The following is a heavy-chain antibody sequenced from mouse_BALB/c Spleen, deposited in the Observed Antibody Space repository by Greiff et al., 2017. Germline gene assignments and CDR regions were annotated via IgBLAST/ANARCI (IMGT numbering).Heavy chain of an antibody. J-gene: IGHJ4*01. Sequence: EVQLQQSGAELVKPGASVKLSCTASGFNIKDTYMHWVKQRPEQGLEWIGRIDPANGNTKYDPKFQGKATITADTSSNTAYLQLSSLTSEDTAVYYCARLNWAYAMDYWGQGTSVTVSS. CDR2: IDPANGNT. CDR3: ARLNWAYAMDY. D-gene: IGHD4-1*01. CDR1: GFNIKDTY. V-gene: IGHV14-3*02.